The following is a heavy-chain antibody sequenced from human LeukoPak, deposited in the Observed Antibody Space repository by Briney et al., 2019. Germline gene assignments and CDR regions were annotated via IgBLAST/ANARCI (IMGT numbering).Heavy chain of an antibody. J-gene: IGHJ4*02. CDR2: ISSSSSYI. D-gene: IGHD3-3*01. V-gene: IGHV3-21*01. CDR3: ARDPKIFGVVKVFDY. CDR1: GFTFSSYS. Sequence: GGSLRLSCAASGFTFSSYSMNWVRQAPGKGLEWVSSISSSSSYIYYADSVKGRFTISRDNAKNSLYLRMNSLRAEDTAVYYCARDPKIFGVVKVFDYWGQGTLVTVSS.